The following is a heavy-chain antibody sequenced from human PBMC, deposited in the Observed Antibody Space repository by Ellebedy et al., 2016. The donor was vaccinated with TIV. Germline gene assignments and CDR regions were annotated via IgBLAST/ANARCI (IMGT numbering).Heavy chain of an antibody. Sequence: ASVKVSCKASGYTFTSFGITWVRQAPGQGLEWMGWISPFSRHTNYAQKLQGRVSMTTDTSTHTIYVELKSLRSDDTATYYCARDGYGYKIDYWGQGTLVTVSS. D-gene: IGHD5-18*01. J-gene: IGHJ4*02. CDR2: ISPFSRHT. CDR1: GYTFTSFG. V-gene: IGHV1-18*01. CDR3: ARDGYGYKIDY.